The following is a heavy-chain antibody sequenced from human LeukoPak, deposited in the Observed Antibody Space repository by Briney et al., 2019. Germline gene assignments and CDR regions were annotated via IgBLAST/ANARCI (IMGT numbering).Heavy chain of an antibody. CDR1: GGSISSYY. J-gene: IGHJ2*01. D-gene: IGHD6-13*01. CDR3: ARVYYSSSYDYWYFNL. Sequence: PSETLSLTCTVSGGSISSYYWSWIRQPPGKGLEWIGYIYYSGSTNYNPSLKSRVTISVDTSKNQFSLKLSSVTAADTAVYYCARVYYSSSYDYWYFNLWGRGTLVTVSS. CDR2: IYYSGST. V-gene: IGHV4-59*01.